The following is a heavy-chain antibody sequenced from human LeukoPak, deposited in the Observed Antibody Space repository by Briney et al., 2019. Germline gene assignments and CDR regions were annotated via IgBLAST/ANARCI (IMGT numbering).Heavy chain of an antibody. Sequence: GGSLRLSRAASVFTLSSNYMSWVRQAPGKGLEWVSVIYSGGSTYYADSVKGRLTISRDNSKNTLYLQMNSLRAEDTAVCDCARGHSSGWYFVDWGQGTLVTVS. CDR2: IYSGGST. D-gene: IGHD6-19*01. CDR3: ARGHSSGWYFVD. J-gene: IGHJ4*02. V-gene: IGHV3-53*01. CDR1: VFTLSSNY.